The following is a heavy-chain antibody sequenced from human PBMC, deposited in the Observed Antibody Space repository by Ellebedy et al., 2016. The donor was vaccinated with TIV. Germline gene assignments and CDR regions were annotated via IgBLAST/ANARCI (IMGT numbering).Heavy chain of an antibody. CDR2: IFYTGDT. J-gene: IGHJ5*02. D-gene: IGHD1-14*01. CDR1: NGSLSGHY. Sequence: MPSETLSLTCTVSNGSLSGHYWSWIRQPPGKGLEWVGYIFYTGDTIYNPSFNSRVSMSVDTPKNQFSLTLHSMTAADTATYYCVRGALYKFDPWGQGTQVTVSS. V-gene: IGHV4-59*11. CDR3: VRGALYKFDP.